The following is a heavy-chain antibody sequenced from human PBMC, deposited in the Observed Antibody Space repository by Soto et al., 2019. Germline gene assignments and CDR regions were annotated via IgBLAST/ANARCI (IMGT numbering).Heavy chain of an antibody. V-gene: IGHV4-59*01. D-gene: IGHD7-27*01. CDR1: GGSISDYY. CDR2: VHDSGST. CDR3: ASLSLGGANSHAPS. Sequence: PSETLSLTCTVSGGSISDYYWTWIRQPPGKGLEWIGYVHDSGSTNYNPSLKSRVTISVDTSKNQFSLKLNSATAADTAIYYCASLSLGGANSHAPSWGQGTLVTVS. J-gene: IGHJ4*02.